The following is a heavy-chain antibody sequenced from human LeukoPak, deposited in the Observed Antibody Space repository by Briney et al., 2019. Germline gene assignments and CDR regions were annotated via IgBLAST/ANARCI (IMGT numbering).Heavy chain of an antibody. D-gene: IGHD2-2*03. CDR1: GYTFTCYY. CDR3: ASGYCSSTSCPYFDY. J-gene: IGHJ4*02. Sequence: ASVKVSCKASGYTFTCYYIHWVRHAHGQGLEWMGWINPNSGGTNYAQKFQGRVTMTRDTSISTAYMELSRLRSDDTAVYYCASGYCSSTSCPYFDYWGQGTLVTVSS. V-gene: IGHV1-2*02. CDR2: INPNSGGT.